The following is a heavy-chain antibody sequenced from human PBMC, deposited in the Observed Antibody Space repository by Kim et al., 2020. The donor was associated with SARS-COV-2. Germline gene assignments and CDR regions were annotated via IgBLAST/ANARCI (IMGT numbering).Heavy chain of an antibody. D-gene: IGHD1-26*01. CDR1: GFTFSSYG. J-gene: IGHJ6*03. CDR3: ARDLGGATSYYYYYMDV. V-gene: IGHV3-33*01. CDR2: IWYDGSNK. Sequence: GGSLRLSCAASGFTFSSYGMHWVRQAPGKGLEWVAVIWYDGSNKYYADSVKGRFTISRDNSKNTLYLQMNSLRAEDTAVYYCARDLGGATSYYYYYMDVWGTGTTVTLSS.